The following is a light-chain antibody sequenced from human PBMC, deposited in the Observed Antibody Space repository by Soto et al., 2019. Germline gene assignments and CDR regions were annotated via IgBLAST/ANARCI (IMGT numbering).Light chain of an antibody. CDR2: YDN. V-gene: IGLV3-21*04. CDR1: IFGRKN. CDR3: QVWDSGSDHLV. Sequence: SYELTQPPSVSVAPGKTVIITCGENIFGRKNVHWYQQKPGQAPVTVIYYDNDRPSGIPGRFSGSNSGDTATLTISRVEAGDEADYYCQVWDSGSDHLVFGGGTKLTVL. J-gene: IGLJ3*02.